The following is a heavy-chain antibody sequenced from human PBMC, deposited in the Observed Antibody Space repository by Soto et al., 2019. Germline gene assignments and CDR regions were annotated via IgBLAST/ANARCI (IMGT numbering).Heavy chain of an antibody. V-gene: IGHV4-61*01. CDR1: GGSVSSGSYY. CDR2: IYYSGST. CDR3: ARAYWNDGWLDY. Sequence: PSETLSLTCTVSGGSVSSGSYYWSWIRQPPGKGLEWIGYIYYSGSTNYNPSLKSRVTISVDTSKNQFSLKLSSVTAADTAVYYCARAYWNDGWLDYWGQGTLVTVSS. D-gene: IGHD1-1*01. J-gene: IGHJ4*02.